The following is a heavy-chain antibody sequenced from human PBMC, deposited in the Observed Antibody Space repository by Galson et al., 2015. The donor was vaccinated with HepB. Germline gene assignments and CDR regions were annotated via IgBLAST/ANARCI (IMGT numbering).Heavy chain of an antibody. D-gene: IGHD1-26*01. CDR3: ARDQGWEPLRRSEGPYYFDY. CDR1: GFSFSGYW. Sequence: SLRLSCAASGFSFSGYWISWVRQAPGKGLEWVANIKQDGIEKYYVDSVKGRFTISRDNAKNSLYLQMNSLRAEDTAVYYCARDQGWEPLRRSEGPYYFDYWGQGTLVIVSS. CDR2: IKQDGIEK. J-gene: IGHJ4*02. V-gene: IGHV3-7*01.